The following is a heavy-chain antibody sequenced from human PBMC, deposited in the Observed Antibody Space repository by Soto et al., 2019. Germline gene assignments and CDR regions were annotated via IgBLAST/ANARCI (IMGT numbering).Heavy chain of an antibody. D-gene: IGHD3-3*01. Sequence: GSLRLSCAASGFTFSSYAMNWVRQAPGKGLEWVSTINNGGGSTYYADSVKGRFAISRDNSRNTLYLQMNNLRAEDTAVYYCAKSITISPNWFDPWGQGTQVTVS. CDR2: INNGGGST. V-gene: IGHV3-23*01. CDR3: AKSITISPNWFDP. CDR1: GFTFSSYA. J-gene: IGHJ5*02.